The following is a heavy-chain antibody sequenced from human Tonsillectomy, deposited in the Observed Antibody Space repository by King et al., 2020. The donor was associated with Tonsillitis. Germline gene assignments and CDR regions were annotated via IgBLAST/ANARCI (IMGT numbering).Heavy chain of an antibody. D-gene: IGHD6-19*01. J-gene: IGHJ4*02. CDR3: ARQTRYSSGNY. V-gene: IGHV5-10-1*01. Sequence: SPSFQGHVTISVDKSINTAYLQWNSLKASDTAIYYCARQTRYSSGNYWGQGTLVTVSS.